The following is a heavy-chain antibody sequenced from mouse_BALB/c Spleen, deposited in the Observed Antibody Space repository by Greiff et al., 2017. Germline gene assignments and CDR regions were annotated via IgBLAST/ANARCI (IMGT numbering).Heavy chain of an antibody. CDR2: ISSGSSTI. J-gene: IGHJ4*01. D-gene: IGHD1-1*01. CDR1: GFTFSSFG. Sequence: EVKLVESGGGLVQPGGSRKLSCAASGFTFSSFGMHWVRQAPEKGLEWVAYISSGSSTIYYADTVKGRFTISRDNPKNTLFLQMTSLRSEDTAMYYCARHYYGSPNYAMDYWGQGTSVTVAS. V-gene: IGHV5-17*02. CDR3: ARHYYGSPNYAMDY.